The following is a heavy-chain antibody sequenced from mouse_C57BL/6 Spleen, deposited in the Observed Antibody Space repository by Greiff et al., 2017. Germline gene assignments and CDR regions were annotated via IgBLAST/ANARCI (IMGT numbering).Heavy chain of an antibody. CDR3: ARLGTTEGFAY. D-gene: IGHD1-1*01. Sequence: VQLQQPGPELVMPGASVKLSCKASGYTFTSYWMHWVKQRPGQGLEWIGEIDPSDSYTNYNQKFKGKSTLTVDKSSSTAYMQLSSLTSEDSAVYYCARLGTTEGFAYWGQGTLVTVSA. CDR2: IDPSDSYT. V-gene: IGHV1-69*01. J-gene: IGHJ3*01. CDR1: GYTFTSYW.